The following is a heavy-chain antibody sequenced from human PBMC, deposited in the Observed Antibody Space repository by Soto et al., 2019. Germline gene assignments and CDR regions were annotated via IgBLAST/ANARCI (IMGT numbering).Heavy chain of an antibody. Sequence: GGSLRLSCAASGFTFRSFTMNWVRQAPGKGLEWVSGISNSGGTTYYADSVKGRFTISRDNSKNTLHLHMSGLTTEDTAVYYCAKLTWIQLWSRNCVLDYWGHGALVTVSS. CDR1: GFTFRSFT. J-gene: IGHJ4*01. CDR2: ISNSGGTT. CDR3: AKLTWIQLWSRNCVLDY. D-gene: IGHD5-18*01. V-gene: IGHV3-23*01.